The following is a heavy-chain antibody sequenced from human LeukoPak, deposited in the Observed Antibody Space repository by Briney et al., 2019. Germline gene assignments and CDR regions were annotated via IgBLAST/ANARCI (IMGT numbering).Heavy chain of an antibody. V-gene: IGHV4-59*08. D-gene: IGHD3-9*01. J-gene: IGHJ4*02. CDR2: IFYSGST. Sequence: SETLSLTCTVSGGSISSYYWSWIRQPPGKGLEWIGYIFYSGSTNYNPSLKSRVTISVDTSKNQVSLKLRSVTAADTAVYYCASLRYFDWFFDYWGQGTLVTVSS. CDR1: GGSISSYY. CDR3: ASLRYFDWFFDY.